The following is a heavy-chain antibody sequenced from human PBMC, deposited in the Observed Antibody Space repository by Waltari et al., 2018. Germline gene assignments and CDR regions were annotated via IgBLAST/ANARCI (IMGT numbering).Heavy chain of an antibody. D-gene: IGHD1-26*01. CDR1: GFPFSSYE. Sequence: EVQLVESGGGLVQPGGSLRLSCAASGFPFSSYEMNWVRKAPGKGLEWVSYISSSGSTIYYADSVKGRFTISRDNAKNSLYLQMNSLRAEDTAVYYCARDSGSGFDPWGQGTLVTVSS. CDR2: ISSSGSTI. V-gene: IGHV3-48*03. J-gene: IGHJ5*02. CDR3: ARDSGSGFDP.